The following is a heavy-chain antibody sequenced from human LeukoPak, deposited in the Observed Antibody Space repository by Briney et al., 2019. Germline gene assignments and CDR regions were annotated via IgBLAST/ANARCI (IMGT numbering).Heavy chain of an antibody. D-gene: IGHD6-6*01. V-gene: IGHV1-2*02. CDR2: INPNSGGT. Sequence: ASVKVSCKASGYAFTDYYMFWVRQAPGQGLESMGWINPNSGGTNYAQKFQGRVTMTRDTSMSTAYMELSRLTSDDTAVYYCARQVFSSYVFDYWGQGALVTASS. CDR1: GYAFTDYY. J-gene: IGHJ4*02. CDR3: ARQVFSSYVFDY.